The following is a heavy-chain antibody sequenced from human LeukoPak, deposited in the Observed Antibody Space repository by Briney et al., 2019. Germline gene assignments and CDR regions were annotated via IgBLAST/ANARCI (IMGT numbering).Heavy chain of an antibody. Sequence: PSETLSLTCAVYGGSFSGYYWSWIRQPPGKGLEWIGETNHSGSTNYNPSLKSRVTISVDTSKNQFSLKLSSVTAADTAVYYCARDGIAAAGVDYWGQGTLVTVSS. CDR2: TNHSGST. CDR1: GGSFSGYY. D-gene: IGHD6-13*01. J-gene: IGHJ4*02. V-gene: IGHV4-34*01. CDR3: ARDGIAAAGVDY.